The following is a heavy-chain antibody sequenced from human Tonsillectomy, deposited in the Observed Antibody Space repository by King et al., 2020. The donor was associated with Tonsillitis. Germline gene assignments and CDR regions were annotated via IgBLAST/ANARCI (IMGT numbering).Heavy chain of an antibody. Sequence: QLVQSGGGLVQPGRSLRLSCAASGFTFDDYAMHWVRQAPGKGLEWVSGISWNSGSIGYADSVKGRFTISRDNAKNSLYPQMNSLRAEDTALYYCAKDMLSYGSGSYTYDYWGQGTLVTVSS. CDR2: ISWNSGSI. J-gene: IGHJ4*02. CDR1: GFTFDDYA. CDR3: AKDMLSYGSGSYTYDY. D-gene: IGHD3-10*01. V-gene: IGHV3-9*01.